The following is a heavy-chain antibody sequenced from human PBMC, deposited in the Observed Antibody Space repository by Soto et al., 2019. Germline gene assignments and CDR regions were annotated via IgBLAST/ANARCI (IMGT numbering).Heavy chain of an antibody. J-gene: IGHJ5*02. CDR1: GGSFSGYY. CDR3: ARGRGSSWYMGWFDP. CDR2: INHSGST. Sequence: QVQLQQWGAGLLKPSETLSLTCAVYGGSFSGYYWSWIRQPPGKGLEWIGEINHSGSTNYNPSLKSRVTISVDTSKNQFSLKLSSVTAADPAVYYCARGRGSSWYMGWFDPWGQGTLVTVSS. D-gene: IGHD6-13*01. V-gene: IGHV4-34*01.